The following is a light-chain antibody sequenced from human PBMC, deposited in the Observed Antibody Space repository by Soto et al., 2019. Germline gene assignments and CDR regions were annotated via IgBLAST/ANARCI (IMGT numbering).Light chain of an antibody. CDR1: QSISTY. Sequence: DIQMTQSPSTLSASVGDRVTIACRASQSISTYVNWYQQKPGSAPKLLIYTASTLQSGVPSRFSGSGSGTDFTLTISSLQPEDFATYYCQHKGNFGPGTKVDIK. V-gene: IGKV1-39*01. CDR3: QHKGN. CDR2: TAS. J-gene: IGKJ3*01.